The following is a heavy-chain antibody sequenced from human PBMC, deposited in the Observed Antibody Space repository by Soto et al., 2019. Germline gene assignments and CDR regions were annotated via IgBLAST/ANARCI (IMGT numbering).Heavy chain of an antibody. D-gene: IGHD3-9*01. CDR3: AKCPLYYDIFAGRVTYYYYGMDV. V-gene: IGHV6-1*01. CDR1: GDSVSSDSAA. J-gene: IGHJ6*02. Sequence: LPTLSLTCAISGDSVSSDSAAWNWIRQSPSRGLEWLGRTYYRSKWYNDDAVSVKSRITINADTSKNQFSLQLNSVTPEDTAVYYCAKCPLYYDIFAGRVTYYYYGMDVWGQGTTVTVSS. CDR2: TYYRSKWYN.